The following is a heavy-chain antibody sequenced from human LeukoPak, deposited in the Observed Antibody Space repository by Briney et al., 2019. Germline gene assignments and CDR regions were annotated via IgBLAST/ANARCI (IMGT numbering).Heavy chain of an antibody. V-gene: IGHV1-18*01. J-gene: IGHJ5*02. CDR1: GYTFTSYG. CDR2: ISAYNGNT. Sequence: GASVKVSCKASGYTFTSYGISWVRQAPGQGLEWMGWISAYNGNTNYAQKPQGRVTMTTDTSTSTAYLELRSLRSDDTAVYYCARSIWSGPKGSWFDPWGQGTLVTVSS. CDR3: ARSIWSGPKGSWFDP. D-gene: IGHD3-3*01.